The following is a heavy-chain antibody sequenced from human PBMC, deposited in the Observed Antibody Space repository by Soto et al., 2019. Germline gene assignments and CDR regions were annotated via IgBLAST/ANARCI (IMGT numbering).Heavy chain of an antibody. D-gene: IGHD2-15*01. Sequence: VQLVQSGAEVKKPGASVKVSCKASGYTFTSYGISWVRQAPGQGLEWMGWISAYNGNTNYAQKLQGRVTMTTDTSTSRAYMKLRSLRSDDTAVYYCAREEFCSGGSCYPWAFDIWGQGTMVTVSS. J-gene: IGHJ3*02. CDR2: ISAYNGNT. CDR1: GYTFTSYG. CDR3: AREEFCSGGSCYPWAFDI. V-gene: IGHV1-18*01.